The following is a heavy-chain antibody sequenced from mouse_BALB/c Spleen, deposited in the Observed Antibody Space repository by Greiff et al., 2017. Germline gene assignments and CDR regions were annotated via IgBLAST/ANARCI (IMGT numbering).Heavy chain of an antibody. Sequence: EVHLVESGGGLVKPGGSLKLSCAASGFTFSSYAMSWVRQTPEKRLEWVASISSGGSTYYPDSVKGRFTISRDNARNILYLQMSSLRSEDTAMYYCAREGDYWYFDVWGAGTTVTVSS. J-gene: IGHJ1*01. CDR3: AREGDYWYFDV. CDR2: ISSGGST. V-gene: IGHV5-6-5*01. CDR1: GFTFSSYA.